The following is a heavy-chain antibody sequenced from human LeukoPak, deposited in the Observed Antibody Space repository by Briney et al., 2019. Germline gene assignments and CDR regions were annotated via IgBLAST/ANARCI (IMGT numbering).Heavy chain of an antibody. J-gene: IGHJ5*02. CDR1: GCTFTSYA. V-gene: IGHV1-3*01. Sequence: GASVKVSCKASGCTFTSYAMHWVRQAPGQRLEWVGWINAGNGNTKYSQKFQGRVTITRDTSASTAYMELSSLRSEDTAVYYCASVRFLWFGETGSFDPWGQGTLVTVSS. CDR3: ASVRFLWFGETGSFDP. D-gene: IGHD3-10*01. CDR2: INAGNGNT.